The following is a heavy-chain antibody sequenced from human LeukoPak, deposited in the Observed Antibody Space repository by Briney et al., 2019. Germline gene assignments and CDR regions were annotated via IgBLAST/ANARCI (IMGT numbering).Heavy chain of an antibody. V-gene: IGHV4-34*01. CDR2: INHSGST. J-gene: IGHJ5*02. Sequence: SETLSLTCAVYGGSFSGYYWSCIRQPPGKGLEWIGEINHSGSTNYNPSLKSRVTISVDTSKNQFSLKLSSVTAADTAVYYCARAPIVVVPAAMYNWFDPWGQGTLVTVSS. CDR1: GGSFSGYY. CDR3: ARAPIVVVPAAMYNWFDP. D-gene: IGHD2-2*01.